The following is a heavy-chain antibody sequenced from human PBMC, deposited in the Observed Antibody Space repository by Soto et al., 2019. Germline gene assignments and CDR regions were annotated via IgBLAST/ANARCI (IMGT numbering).Heavy chain of an antibody. Sequence: PGGSLRLSCAASGFTFSNYTMSWVRQAPGKGLEWVSGISGSGDNTYYADSMKGRFTISRDNSKNTLYLQMNSLRAEDTAVYYCAKCPSTVTYYFDYWGQGTLVTVSS. D-gene: IGHD4-17*01. CDR1: GFTFSNYT. V-gene: IGHV3-23*01. CDR3: AKCPSTVTYYFDY. CDR2: ISGSGDNT. J-gene: IGHJ4*02.